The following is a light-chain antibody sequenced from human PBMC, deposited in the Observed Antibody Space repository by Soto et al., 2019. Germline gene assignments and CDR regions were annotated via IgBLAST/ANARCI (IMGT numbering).Light chain of an antibody. Sequence: EKVMTQSPATLSVSPGESATLSCRASQSVNRNLDWYQQKPGQTPRLLIYGASTRAAGVPVRFSGSGSGTVFNLTISSLQSQDFAIYYCQQYNIWPPEVTFGHGTRWIS. J-gene: IGKJ3*01. CDR2: GAS. CDR1: QSVNRN. V-gene: IGKV3-15*01. CDR3: QQYNIWPPEVT.